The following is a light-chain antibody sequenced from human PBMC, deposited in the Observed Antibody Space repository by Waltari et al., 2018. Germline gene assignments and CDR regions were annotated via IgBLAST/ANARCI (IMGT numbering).Light chain of an antibody. J-gene: IGKJ4*01. Sequence: MTQSPSSLSASVGDRVTITCRASQSISNYLNWYQQKPGKAPNLLIYAASILQSGVPSRFTGSGSGTDFTLTISSLQPEDFATYYCQQSSSTLTFGAGTKVEMK. V-gene: IGKV1-39*01. CDR1: QSISNY. CDR2: AAS. CDR3: QQSSSTLT.